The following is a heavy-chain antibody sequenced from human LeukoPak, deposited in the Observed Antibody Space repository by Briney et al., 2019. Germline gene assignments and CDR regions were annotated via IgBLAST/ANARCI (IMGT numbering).Heavy chain of an antibody. V-gene: IGHV4-39*07. CDR3: ARIPKFYGGYYFDY. Sequence: NPSETLSLTCTVSGGSISSSSYYWGWIRQPPGKGLEWIGSIYYSGSTYYNPSLKSRVTISVDTSKNQFSLKLSSVTAADTAVYYCARIPKFYGGYYFDYWGQGTLVTVSS. CDR2: IYYSGST. CDR1: GGSISSSSYY. D-gene: IGHD2-21*01. J-gene: IGHJ4*02.